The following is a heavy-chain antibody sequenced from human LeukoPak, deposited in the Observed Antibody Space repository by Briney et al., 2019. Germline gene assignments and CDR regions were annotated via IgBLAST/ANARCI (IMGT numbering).Heavy chain of an antibody. D-gene: IGHD4-23*01. V-gene: IGHV5-51*01. CDR3: ARHHFRGNSGGNDAFDI. J-gene: IGHJ3*02. CDR2: IYPGDSDT. Sequence: GESLKISCKGAGYSFTNSWIGWVRQMPGKGLEWMGIIYPGDSDTRYSPSFQGQVTISADKSISTAYLQWSSLKASDTAMYYCARHHFRGNSGGNDAFDIWGQGTMVTVSS. CDR1: GYSFTNSW.